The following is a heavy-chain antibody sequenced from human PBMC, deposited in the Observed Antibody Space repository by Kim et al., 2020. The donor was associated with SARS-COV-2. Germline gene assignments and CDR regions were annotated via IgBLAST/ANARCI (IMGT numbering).Heavy chain of an antibody. D-gene: IGHD3-10*01. V-gene: IGHV4-34*01. Sequence: SETLSLTCAVYGGSFSGYYWSWIRQPPGKGLEWIGEINHSGSTNYNPSLKSRVTISVDTSKNQFSLKLSSVTAADTAVYYCARGRVSYYGSGSYYPPLRIWGQGTLVTVSS. CDR2: INHSGST. CDR3: ARGRVSYYGSGSYYPPLRI. CDR1: GGSFSGYY. J-gene: IGHJ4*02.